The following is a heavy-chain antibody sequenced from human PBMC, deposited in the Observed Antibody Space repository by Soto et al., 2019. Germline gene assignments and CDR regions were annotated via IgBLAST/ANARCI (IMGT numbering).Heavy chain of an antibody. CDR1: GFTFSSYG. CDR3: AKDSPYYDLWSGYLDITGGMDV. Sequence: QVQLVESGGGVVQPGRSLRLSCAASGFTFSSYGMHWVRQAPGKGLEWVAVISYDGSNKYYADSVMGRFTISRDNSKNTLYLHMNSLRAEDTAVYYCAKDSPYYDLWSGYLDITGGMDVWGQGTTVTVSS. V-gene: IGHV3-30*18. CDR2: ISYDGSNK. J-gene: IGHJ6*02. D-gene: IGHD3-3*01.